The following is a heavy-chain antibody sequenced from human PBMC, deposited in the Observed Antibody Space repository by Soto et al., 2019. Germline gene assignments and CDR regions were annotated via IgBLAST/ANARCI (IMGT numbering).Heavy chain of an antibody. D-gene: IGHD2-2*01. V-gene: IGHV1-18*01. CDR3: ARVPAATTIPQDY. CDR1: GFTFTSSA. Sequence: ASVKVSCKASGFTFTSSAVQWVRQAPGQGLEWMGWISAYNGNTNYAQKLQGRVTMTTDTSTSTAYMELRSLRSDDTAVYYCARVPAATTIPQDYWGQGTLVTVSS. J-gene: IGHJ4*02. CDR2: ISAYNGNT.